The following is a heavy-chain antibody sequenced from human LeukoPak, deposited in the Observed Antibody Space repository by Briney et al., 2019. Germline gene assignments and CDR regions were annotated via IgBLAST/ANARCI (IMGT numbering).Heavy chain of an antibody. CDR1: GVSLSSSNSY. D-gene: IGHD3/OR15-3a*01. CDR3: ARQTGSGLFTLP. CDR2: IYYTGNT. V-gene: IGHV4-39*01. Sequence: SETLSLTCTVSGVSLSSSNSYCGWIRQPPGKGLEWIGSIYYTGNTYYNASLKSRVTISIDTSKNQISLRLTSVTATDTAMYYCARQTGSGLFTLPGGQGTLVTVSS. J-gene: IGHJ4*02.